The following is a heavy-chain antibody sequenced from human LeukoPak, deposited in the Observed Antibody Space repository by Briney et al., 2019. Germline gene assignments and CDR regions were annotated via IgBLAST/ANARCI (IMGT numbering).Heavy chain of an antibody. CDR2: ISGSGSGT. V-gene: IGHV3-23*01. D-gene: IGHD3-10*01. CDR1: GFTFRSYA. Sequence: GGSLRLSCAASGFTFRSYAMSWVRQAPGKGLEWVSGISGSGSGTFNADSVKGRFTISRDNSKNTLYLQMNSLRAEDTAVYYCAKTLSGSGSYHHPDFHLWGQGTLVTVSS. CDR3: AKTLSGSGSYHHPDFHL. J-gene: IGHJ4*02.